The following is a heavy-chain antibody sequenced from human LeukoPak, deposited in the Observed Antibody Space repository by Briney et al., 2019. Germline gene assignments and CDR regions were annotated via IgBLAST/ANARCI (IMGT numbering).Heavy chain of an antibody. J-gene: IGHJ3*02. CDR3: ARLILFSGYNDDAFDI. V-gene: IGHV5-51*01. Sequence: GESLKISCKGSGYSFNDYWIGWVRQMPGKGLEWMGLIYPGEFDIRYSPSFQGQVTISADKSISTAYLQWSSLKASDTAMYYCARLILFSGYNDDAFDIWGQGTMVTVSS. CDR2: IYPGEFDI. D-gene: IGHD5-12*01. CDR1: GYSFNDYW.